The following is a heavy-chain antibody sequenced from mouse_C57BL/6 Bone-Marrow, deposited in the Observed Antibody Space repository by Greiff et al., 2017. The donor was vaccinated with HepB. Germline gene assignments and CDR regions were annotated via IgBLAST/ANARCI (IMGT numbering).Heavy chain of an antibody. J-gene: IGHJ1*03. CDR2: IWWDDDK. CDR3: ARLLLPWYFDV. Sequence: QVQLKESGPGILQPSQTLSLTCSFSGFSLSTFGMGVGWLRQPSGKGLEWLAHIWWDDDKYYNPALKSRLTISKDTSKNQVFLKIAHVDTADTATYYCARLLLPWYFDVWGTGTTVTVSS. V-gene: IGHV8-8*01. CDR1: GFSLSTFGMG. D-gene: IGHD1-1*01.